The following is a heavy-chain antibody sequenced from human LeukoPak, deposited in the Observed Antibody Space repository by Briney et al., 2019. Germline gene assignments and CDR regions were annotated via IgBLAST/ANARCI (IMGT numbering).Heavy chain of an antibody. CDR3: ARSQTGYRLGYNWFDP. CDR1: GGTFSSYA. V-gene: IGHV1-69*13. Sequence: SVKVSCKASGGTFSSYAISWVRQAPGQGLEWMGGIIPIFGTANYAQKFQGRVTITADESTSTAYMELSSLRSDDTAVYYCARSQTGYRLGYNWFDPWGQGTLVTVSS. J-gene: IGHJ5*02. D-gene: IGHD2-15*01. CDR2: IIPIFGTA.